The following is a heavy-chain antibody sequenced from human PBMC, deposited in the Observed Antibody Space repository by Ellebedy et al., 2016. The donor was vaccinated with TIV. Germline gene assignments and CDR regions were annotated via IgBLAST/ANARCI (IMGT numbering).Heavy chain of an antibody. CDR2: IMPALGPA. D-gene: IGHD2-2*01. CDR1: GDTLSSYV. Sequence: SVTVSCXASGDTLSSYVIAWMRQAPGQGLEWMGGIMPALGPATLAQKFQGRVTITADKSTSTAYMELTSLRSEDTAVYYCARGKPVVDDIVVVPGTYGMDVWGQGTTVTVSS. CDR3: ARGKPVVDDIVVVPGTYGMDV. J-gene: IGHJ6*02. V-gene: IGHV1-69*10.